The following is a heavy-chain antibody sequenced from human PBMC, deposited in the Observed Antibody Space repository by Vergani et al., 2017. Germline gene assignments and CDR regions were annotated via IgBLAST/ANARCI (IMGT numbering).Heavy chain of an antibody. CDR2: IIPILGIA. CDR3: AGERYSSGWYRDY. Sequence: QVQLVQSGAEVKKPGSSVKVSCKASGGTFSSYTISWVRQAPGQGLEWMGRIIPILGIANYAQKFQGRVTITADKSTSTAYMELSSLRSEDTAVYYCAGERYSSGWYRDYWGQGTTVTVSS. V-gene: IGHV1-69*08. D-gene: IGHD6-19*01. J-gene: IGHJ4*02. CDR1: GGTFSSYT.